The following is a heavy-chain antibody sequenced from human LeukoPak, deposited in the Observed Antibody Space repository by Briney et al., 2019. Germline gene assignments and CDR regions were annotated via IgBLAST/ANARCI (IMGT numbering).Heavy chain of an antibody. D-gene: IGHD3-22*01. V-gene: IGHV4-59*01. CDR3: VRGNYDNRGYSNALDI. J-gene: IGHJ3*02. CDR1: GASISRSY. Sequence: SGTLSLTCTVSGASISRSYWSWVRQPPGKRLEWVGFIYYNGNTNSNPSLKSRVTISVDTSKNQFSLKLTSVTAADTAVYYCVRGNYDNRGYSNALDIWGQGAMVTVSS. CDR2: IYYNGNT.